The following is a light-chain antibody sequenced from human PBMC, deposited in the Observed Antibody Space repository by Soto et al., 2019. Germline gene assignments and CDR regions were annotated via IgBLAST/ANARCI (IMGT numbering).Light chain of an antibody. CDR2: DAS. Sequence: IQITQSASTVSASVGDRVTITCRASQSISSWLAWYQQKPGKAPKLLIYDASSLESGVPSRFSGSGSGTEFTLTISSLQPDDFATYYCQQYNSYPLTFGGGTKVDI. J-gene: IGKJ4*01. CDR1: QSISSW. CDR3: QQYNSYPLT. V-gene: IGKV1-5*01.